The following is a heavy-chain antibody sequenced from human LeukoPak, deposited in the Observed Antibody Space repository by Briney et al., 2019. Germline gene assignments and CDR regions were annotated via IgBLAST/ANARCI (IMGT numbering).Heavy chain of an antibody. J-gene: IGHJ6*03. Sequence: PGGSLRLSCAASGFMFSSYGMNWVRQAPGRGLEWVSYISSSSPTIYYADSVKGRFTISRDNAKSSVYLEMNSLRAEDMAVYYCARCGLPFFYYYMDVWGKGTTVTVSS. CDR2: ISSSSPTI. D-gene: IGHD2-21*01. CDR3: ARCGLPFFYYYMDV. CDR1: GFMFSSYG. V-gene: IGHV3-48*01.